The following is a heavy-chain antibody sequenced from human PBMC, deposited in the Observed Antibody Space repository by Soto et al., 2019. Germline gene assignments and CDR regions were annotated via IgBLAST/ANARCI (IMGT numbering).Heavy chain of an antibody. D-gene: IGHD6-19*01. CDR3: ATGYSSGWSHHAFDI. J-gene: IGHJ3*02. CDR2: MNPNSGNT. V-gene: IGHV1-8*01. CDR1: GYTFTSYD. Sequence: GDSVKVSCKASGYTFTSYDISWVLQATGQGLDWMGWMNPNSGNTGYAQKFQGRVTMTRNTSISTAYMELSSLRSEDTAVYYCATGYSSGWSHHAFDIWGQGTMVTLSS.